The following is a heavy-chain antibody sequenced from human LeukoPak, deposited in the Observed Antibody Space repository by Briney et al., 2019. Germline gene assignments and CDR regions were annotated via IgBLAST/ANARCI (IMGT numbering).Heavy chain of an antibody. CDR2: FSGSGGGT. CDR1: GFTFSSYA. V-gene: IGHV3-23*01. CDR3: AKARGYCSSTDCYPTFDY. Sequence: GGSLRLSCAASGFTFSSYAMTWGRQAPGKGLEWGSTFSGSGGGTFYVDSVKGRFTISRDNSKNTLYLQMNSLRAEDTAVYYCAKARGYCSSTDCYPTFDYWGQGTLVTVSS. D-gene: IGHD2-2*01. J-gene: IGHJ4*02.